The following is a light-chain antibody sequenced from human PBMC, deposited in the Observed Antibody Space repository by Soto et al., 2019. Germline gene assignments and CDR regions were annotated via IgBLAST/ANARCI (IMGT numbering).Light chain of an antibody. CDR1: QSISNN. CDR2: GAS. CDR3: QQYNNWPRT. J-gene: IGKJ1*01. Sequence: EIVMTQSPVSLSASPGERATLSCRASQSISNNLAWYQQKPGQAPRLLIYGASTRATGIPARFSGSESGTEFTLSISSLQSEDFAAYYCQQYNNWPRTFGQGTKVEIK. V-gene: IGKV3-15*01.